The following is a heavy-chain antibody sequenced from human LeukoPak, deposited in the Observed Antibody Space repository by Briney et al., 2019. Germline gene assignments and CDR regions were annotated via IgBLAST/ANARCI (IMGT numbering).Heavy chain of an antibody. J-gene: IGHJ4*02. D-gene: IGHD6-6*01. CDR2: IYYSGST. CDR3: ARGLDPTSYYFDY. V-gene: IGHV4-59*01. Sequence: PSETLFLTCTVSGDSISSYYWSWIRQPPGKGLEWIGYIYYSGSTNYNPSLKSRVTISLDTSKNQISLKLSSVTAADTAVYYCARGLDPTSYYFDYWGQGTLVTVSS. CDR1: GDSISSYY.